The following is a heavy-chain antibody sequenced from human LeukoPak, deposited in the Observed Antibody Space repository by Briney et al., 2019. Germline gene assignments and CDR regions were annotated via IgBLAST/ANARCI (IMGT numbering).Heavy chain of an antibody. Sequence: PSETLSLTCAVYGGSFSGYYWSWIRQPPGKGLEWIGEINHSGSTNYNPSLKSRVTISVDTSKNQFSLKLSSVTAADTAVYHCARGGRRAAAGTRFDYWGQGTLVTVSS. CDR2: INHSGST. CDR3: ARGGRRAAAGTRFDY. V-gene: IGHV4-34*01. D-gene: IGHD6-13*01. J-gene: IGHJ4*02. CDR1: GGSFSGYY.